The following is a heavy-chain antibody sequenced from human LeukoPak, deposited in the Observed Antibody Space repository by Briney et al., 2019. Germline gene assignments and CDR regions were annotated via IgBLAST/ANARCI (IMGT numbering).Heavy chain of an antibody. J-gene: IGHJ4*02. Sequence: PGGSLRLSCAASGFTFSSYAMSWVRQAPGKGLEWVSTLTGRSGGTYYADSVKGRFTVSRDNSRDTLYLQMNSLRVEDTALYYCAKDTPLTEYDSGWSRNSFDYWGQGTLVTVSS. D-gene: IGHD6-19*01. CDR3: AKDTPLTEYDSGWSRNSFDY. V-gene: IGHV3-23*01. CDR2: LTGRSGGT. CDR1: GFTFSSYA.